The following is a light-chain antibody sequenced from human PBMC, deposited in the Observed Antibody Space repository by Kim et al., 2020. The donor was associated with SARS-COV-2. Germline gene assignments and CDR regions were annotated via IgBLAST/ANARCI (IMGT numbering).Light chain of an antibody. V-gene: IGLV2-11*01. CDR1: VGGVDYSNY. CDR2: DVT. J-gene: IGLJ2*01. Sequence: QSVTVTCSRTVGGVDYSNYVSWYQRDGSKAPKLIIYDVTKQPSGVPDRFSGSKSDNTASLTISELQDEDESDYYCCSYTGSYTFIFGGGAQLTVL. CDR3: CSYTGSYTFI.